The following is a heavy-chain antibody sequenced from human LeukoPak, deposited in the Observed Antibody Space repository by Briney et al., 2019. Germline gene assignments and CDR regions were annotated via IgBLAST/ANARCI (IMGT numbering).Heavy chain of an antibody. V-gene: IGHV1-24*01. CDR1: GYTLTELS. D-gene: IGHD4-23*01. CDR3: ASVPRGGLDAFDI. J-gene: IGHJ3*02. CDR2: FDPEDGET. Sequence: GASVKVSCKVSGYTLTELSMHWVRQAPGKGLEWMGGFDPEDGETIYAQKFQGRVTMTEDTSTDTAYMELSSPRSEDTAVCYCASVPRGGLDAFDIWGQGTMVTVSS.